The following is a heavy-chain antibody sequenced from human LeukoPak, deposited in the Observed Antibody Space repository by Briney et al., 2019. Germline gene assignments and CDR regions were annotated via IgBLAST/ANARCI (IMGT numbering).Heavy chain of an antibody. CDR2: MNPNSGNT. Sequence: ASVKVSCKASGYTFTSYDINWVRQATGQGLEWMGWMNPNSGNTGYAQKFQGRVTMTRNTSISTAYMELSSLRSEDTAVYYCAREGAAVAGNYYYYYMDVGGKGTTVTISS. CDR1: GYTFTSYD. CDR3: AREGAAVAGNYYYYYMDV. V-gene: IGHV1-8*01. D-gene: IGHD6-19*01. J-gene: IGHJ6*03.